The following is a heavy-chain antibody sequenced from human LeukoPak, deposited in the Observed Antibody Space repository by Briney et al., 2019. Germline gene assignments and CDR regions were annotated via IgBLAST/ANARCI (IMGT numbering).Heavy chain of an antibody. Sequence: GGSLRLSCAASGFTFRSYAMHWVRQAPGKGLEGVAVISYDGSNKYYADSVKGRFTISRDNSKNTLYLQMNSLRAEDTAVYYWGRGAARMVGKGTILSFEYWGQGTLVTVSS. D-gene: IGHD3-3*01. CDR2: ISYDGSNK. J-gene: IGHJ4*02. V-gene: IGHV3-30*04. CDR1: GFTFRSYA. CDR3: GRGAARMVGKGTILSFEY.